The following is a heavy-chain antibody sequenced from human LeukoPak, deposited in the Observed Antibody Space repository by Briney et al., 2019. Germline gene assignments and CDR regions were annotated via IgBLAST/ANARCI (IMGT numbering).Heavy chain of an antibody. CDR2: ISYDGSNK. V-gene: IGHV3-30-3*01. CDR1: GFTFSSYA. CDR3: ARVGEYSSSWYGTYYFDY. Sequence: PRGSLRLSCAASGFTFSSYAMHWVRQAPGKGLGWVAVISYDGSNKYYADSVKGRFTISRDNSKNTLYLQMNSRRAEDTAVYYCARVGEYSSSWYGTYYFDYWGQGTLVTVSS. J-gene: IGHJ4*02. D-gene: IGHD6-13*01.